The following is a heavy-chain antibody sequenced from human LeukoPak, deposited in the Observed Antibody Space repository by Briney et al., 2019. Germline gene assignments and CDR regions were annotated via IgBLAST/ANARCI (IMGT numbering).Heavy chain of an antibody. D-gene: IGHD3-10*01. CDR2: IHYSGST. CDR3: ARHYYDSGSYYQNWFDP. J-gene: IGHJ5*02. CDR1: GGAISRYY. V-gene: IGHV4-59*08. Sequence: SETLSLTCTVSGGAISRYYWSWIRQPPGKGLEWIGYIHYSGSTNYNPSLKSRVTISVDTSKTQFSLKLSSVTAADAAVYYCARHYYDSGSYYQNWFDPWGQGTLVTVSS.